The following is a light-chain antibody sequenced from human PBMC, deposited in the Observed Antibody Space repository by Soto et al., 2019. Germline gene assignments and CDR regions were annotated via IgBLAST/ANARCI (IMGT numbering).Light chain of an antibody. V-gene: IGKV3-15*01. Sequence: ETVMTQSPATLSVSPGERATLSCRASQSVGSNLAWFQQKPGQAPRLLIYGSSTRATGVPARFSGSGSGADFTLTISNLKSEDFAVYYCQQYTNWPPITFGQGTRLEIK. CDR1: QSVGSN. J-gene: IGKJ5*01. CDR2: GSS. CDR3: QQYTNWPPIT.